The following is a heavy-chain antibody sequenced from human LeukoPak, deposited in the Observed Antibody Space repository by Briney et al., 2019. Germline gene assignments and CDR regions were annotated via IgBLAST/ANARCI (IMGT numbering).Heavy chain of an antibody. V-gene: IGHV5-51*01. J-gene: IGHJ5*02. CDR1: GNRFTSYL. CDR2: IYPGDSDT. Sequence: GESPKIPCRGPGNRFTSYLNGLGRQIPGKGVEWMGNIYPGDSDTRYSESFEGQVTIAADKPISTAHLQWSSLKASDTAMYYCARHPPFWFGETGWFGPGGQGTLVTVSS. CDR3: ARHPPFWFGETGWFGP. D-gene: IGHD3-10*01.